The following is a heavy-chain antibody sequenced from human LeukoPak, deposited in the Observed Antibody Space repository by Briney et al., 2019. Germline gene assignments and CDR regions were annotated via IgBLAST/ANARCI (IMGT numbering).Heavy chain of an antibody. V-gene: IGHV5-51*01. CDR3: ARTSTYAEFDY. CDR1: GYSFTTYW. D-gene: IGHD2-2*01. Sequence: GESLKISCKGSGYSFTTYWIGWVRQMPGKGLEWMGIISPADSDTRYSPSFQGQVTISADNSISTAYLQWGSLKASDTAMYYCARTSTYAEFDYWGQGSLVTVSS. J-gene: IGHJ4*02. CDR2: ISPADSDT.